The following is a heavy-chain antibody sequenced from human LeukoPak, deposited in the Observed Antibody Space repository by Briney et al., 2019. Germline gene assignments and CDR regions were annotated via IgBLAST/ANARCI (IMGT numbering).Heavy chain of an antibody. Sequence: PSGTLSLTCAVYGGSFSGYYWSWIRQPPGKGLEWIGYIYDSGSTNYNPSLKSRVTISVDTSKNQFSLKLSSVTAADTAMYYCARASYGGNSIGYFDYWGQGTLVTVSS. CDR3: ARASYGGNSIGYFDY. J-gene: IGHJ4*02. V-gene: IGHV4-59*01. CDR2: IYDSGST. CDR1: GGSFSGYY. D-gene: IGHD4-23*01.